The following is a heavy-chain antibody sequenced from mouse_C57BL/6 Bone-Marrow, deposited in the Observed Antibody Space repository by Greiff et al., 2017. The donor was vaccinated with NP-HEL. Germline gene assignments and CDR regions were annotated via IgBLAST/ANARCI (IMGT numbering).Heavy chain of an antibody. CDR2: ISDGGSYT. CDR1: GFTFSSYA. CDR3: ARDPPTGYFDY. Sequence: EVKVVESGGGLVKPGGSLKLSCAASGFTFSSYAMSWVRQTPEKRLEWVATISDGGSYTYYPDNVKGRFTISRDNAKNNLYLQMSHLKSEDTAMYYCARDPPTGYFDYWGQGTTLTVSS. D-gene: IGHD4-1*02. V-gene: IGHV5-4*01. J-gene: IGHJ2*01.